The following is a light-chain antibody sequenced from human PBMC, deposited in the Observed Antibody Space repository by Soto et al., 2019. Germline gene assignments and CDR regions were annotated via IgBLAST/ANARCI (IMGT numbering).Light chain of an antibody. Sequence: QSALTQPASVTGSPGQSITISCTGTSSDVGGHNYVSWYQQHPGKAPKLMIYEVSNRPSGVSNRFSGSKSGNTASLTISGLQPEEEADYYCSSYTSGNTLVFAGGTKLTVL. J-gene: IGLJ2*01. CDR1: SSDVGGHNY. V-gene: IGLV2-14*01. CDR3: SSYTSGNTLV. CDR2: EVS.